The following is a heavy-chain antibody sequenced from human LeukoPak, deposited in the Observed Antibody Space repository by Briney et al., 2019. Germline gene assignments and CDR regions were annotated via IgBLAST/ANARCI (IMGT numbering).Heavy chain of an antibody. CDR3: ASGPSLGTTHPYFDY. J-gene: IGHJ4*02. Sequence: ASVKVSCKVSGYTFTGYYKHWLRQAPGQGLEWMGWINPNNGGTNHAQRFQGRVTMTRDTSISTAYMELSRLRFDDTAVYYCASGPSLGTTHPYFDYWGQGTLVTVSS. CDR2: INPNNGGT. D-gene: IGHD2-15*01. CDR1: GYTFTGYY. V-gene: IGHV1-2*02.